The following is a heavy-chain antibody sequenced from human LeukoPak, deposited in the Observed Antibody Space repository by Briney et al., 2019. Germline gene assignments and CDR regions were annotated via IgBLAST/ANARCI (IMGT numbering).Heavy chain of an antibody. CDR2: INPSGGST. CDR1: GYTFTIYY. J-gene: IGHJ5*02. V-gene: IGHV1-46*01. Sequence: ASVKVSCKASGYTFTIYYMHWVRQAPGQGLEWMGIINPSGGSTSYAQKFQGRVTMTRDTSTSTVYMELSSLRSEDTAVYYCARDEKVGATTVGFDPWGQGTLVTVSS. CDR3: ARDEKVGATTVGFDP. D-gene: IGHD1-26*01.